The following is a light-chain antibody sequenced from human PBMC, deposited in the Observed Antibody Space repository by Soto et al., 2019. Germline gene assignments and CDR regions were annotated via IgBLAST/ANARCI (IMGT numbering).Light chain of an antibody. CDR2: GTF. Sequence: IQLTQSPSSLSASVGDRVSITCRASQDIKTYLAWYQQKQGKAPKLLISGTFTLQSGVPSRFNGSGSGTDFTLTISRLQPEDFATYYCQQRSSWMWAFGQGTRVEVK. V-gene: IGKV1-9*01. CDR3: QQRSSWMWA. CDR1: QDIKTY. J-gene: IGKJ1*01.